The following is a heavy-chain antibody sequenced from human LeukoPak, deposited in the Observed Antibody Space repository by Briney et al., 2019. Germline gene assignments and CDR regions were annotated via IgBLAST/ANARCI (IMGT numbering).Heavy chain of an antibody. CDR1: GFTFSAYW. Sequence: PGGSLRLSCAASGFTFSAYWMHWVRQAPGKGLVWVSRLSTDGRDTRYADSVQGRFTISRDNAKNTLYLQMNSLRAEDTAVYYCARSEAVAWSFDLWGRGTLVTVSS. D-gene: IGHD6-19*01. J-gene: IGHJ2*01. CDR2: LSTDGRDT. CDR3: ARSEAVAWSFDL. V-gene: IGHV3-74*01.